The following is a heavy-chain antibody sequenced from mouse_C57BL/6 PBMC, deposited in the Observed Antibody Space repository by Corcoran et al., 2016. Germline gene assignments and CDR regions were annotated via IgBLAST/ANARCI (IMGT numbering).Heavy chain of an antibody. CDR1: GYTFTDYN. D-gene: IGHD2-4*01. CDR3: ARRGLSYDYDGGFAY. J-gene: IGHJ3*01. V-gene: IGHV1-18*01. Sequence: EVQLQQSGPELVKPGASVKIPCKASGYTFTDYNMDWVKQSHGKSLEWIGDINPNNGGTIYNQKFKGKATLTVDKSSSTAYMELRSLTSEDTAVYYCARRGLSYDYDGGFAYWGQGTLVTVSA. CDR2: INPNNGGT.